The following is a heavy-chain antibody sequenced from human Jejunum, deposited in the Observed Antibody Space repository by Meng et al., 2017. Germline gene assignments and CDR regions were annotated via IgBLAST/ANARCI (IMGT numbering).Heavy chain of an antibody. V-gene: IGHV3-23*01. CDR2: ISSSGGST. Sequence: GGSLRLSCAASGFTFSSYAMSWVRQTPGKGLEWVSAISSSGGSTYYADSAKGRFTISRDNSMNTLFLQMNGLRAEDTAVYYCAKVRGDVDVWGQGTMVTVSS. J-gene: IGHJ3*01. D-gene: IGHD5-24*01. CDR3: AKVRGDVDV. CDR1: GFTFSSYA.